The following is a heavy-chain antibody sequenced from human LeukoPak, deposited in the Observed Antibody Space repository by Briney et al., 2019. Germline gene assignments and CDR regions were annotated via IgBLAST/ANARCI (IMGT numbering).Heavy chain of an antibody. CDR1: GFTFSDSY. V-gene: IGHV3-11*06. D-gene: IGHD3-22*01. CDR2: ISGSGHDI. J-gene: IGHJ4*02. CDR3: ISVVSGRPI. Sequence: PGGSLRLSCAASGFTFSDSYMTWVRQAPGKGVEWVAYISGSGHDINYSDSVKGRFTISRDNAKNTLYLQMNSLRAEDTAVFFCISVVSGRPIWGQGTLVTVSS.